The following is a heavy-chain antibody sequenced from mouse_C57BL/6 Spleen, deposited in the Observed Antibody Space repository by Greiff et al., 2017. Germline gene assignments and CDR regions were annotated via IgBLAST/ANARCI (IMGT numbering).Heavy chain of an antibody. Sequence: QVQLQQPGAELVKPGASVKLSCKASGYTFTSYWMHWVKQRPGQGLEWIGMIHPNSGSTNYNEKFKSKATLTVDKSSSTAYMQLSSLTSEDSAVYYCASSIYYGSSYYAMDDWGQGTSVTVSS. V-gene: IGHV1-64*01. CDR1: GYTFTSYW. J-gene: IGHJ4*01. D-gene: IGHD1-1*01. CDR3: ASSIYYGSSYYAMDD. CDR2: IHPNSGST.